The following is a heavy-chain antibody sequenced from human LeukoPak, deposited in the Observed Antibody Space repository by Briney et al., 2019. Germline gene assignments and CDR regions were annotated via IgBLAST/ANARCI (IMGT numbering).Heavy chain of an antibody. D-gene: IGHD4-23*01. CDR3: ARYGGNSGFDY. J-gene: IGHJ4*02. Sequence: KTSETLSLTCTVSGGSISSNYWSWIRQPAGKGLEWIGRIYTSGATQYNPSLESRVTMSVDTSKNQFSLKLSSVTAADTAVYYCARYGGNSGFDYWGQGTLVTVSS. CDR2: IYTSGAT. CDR1: GGSISSNY. V-gene: IGHV4-4*07.